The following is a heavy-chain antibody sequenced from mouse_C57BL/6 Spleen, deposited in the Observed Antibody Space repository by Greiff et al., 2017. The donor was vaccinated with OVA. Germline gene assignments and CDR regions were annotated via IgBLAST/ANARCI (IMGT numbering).Heavy chain of an antibody. CDR1: GYTFTGYW. J-gene: IGHJ3*01. CDR2: ILPGSGST. Sequence: QVQLQQSGAELLKPGASVKLSCKATGYTFTGYWIEWVKQRPGHGLEWIGEILPGSGSTNYNEKFKGKATFTADTSSNKAYMQLSSLTTEDSAIYYCARRGLYGSSPWFAYWGQGTLVTVSA. CDR3: ARRGLYGSSPWFAY. V-gene: IGHV1-9*01. D-gene: IGHD1-1*01.